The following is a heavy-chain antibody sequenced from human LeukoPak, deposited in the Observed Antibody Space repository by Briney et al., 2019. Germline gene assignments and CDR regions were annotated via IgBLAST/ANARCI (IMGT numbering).Heavy chain of an antibody. V-gene: IGHV1-69*04. CDR3: ARGVDYGDYEHDEY. D-gene: IGHD4-17*01. CDR1: GGTFSSYA. CDR2: IIPILGIA. J-gene: IGHJ4*02. Sequence: SVKVSCKASGGTFSSYAISWVRQAPGQGLEWMGRIIPILGIANYAQKFQGRVTITADKSTSTAYMELSSLGSEDTAVYYCARGVDYGDYEHDEYWGQGTLVTVSS.